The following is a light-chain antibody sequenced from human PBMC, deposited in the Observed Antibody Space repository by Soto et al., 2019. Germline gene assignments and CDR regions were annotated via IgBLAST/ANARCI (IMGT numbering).Light chain of an antibody. CDR3: QQSHNWPRT. CDR1: QRVSTF. CDR2: EAS. J-gene: IGKJ1*01. V-gene: IGKV3-11*01. Sequence: EIVLTQSPGTLSLSPGDRATLSCRASQRVSTFLAWYQQRPGQAPRLLISEASNRATGIPARFSGSGSGTDFILTISSLEPEDFAVYYCQQSHNWPRTFGQGTKVEIK.